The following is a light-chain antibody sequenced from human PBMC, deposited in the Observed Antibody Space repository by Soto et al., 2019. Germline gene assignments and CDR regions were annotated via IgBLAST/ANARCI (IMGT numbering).Light chain of an antibody. CDR1: SSDVGGYNF. CDR2: DVS. J-gene: IGLJ2*01. Sequence: QSALTQPASVSGSPGQSITISCTGTSSDVGGYNFVSWYQQHPGKAPKLMIYDVSNRPSGVSNRFSGSKSGNTASLTISGLQAEDEADYYCGSYTSSGTLFGGGTKVTVL. CDR3: GSYTSSGTL. V-gene: IGLV2-14*01.